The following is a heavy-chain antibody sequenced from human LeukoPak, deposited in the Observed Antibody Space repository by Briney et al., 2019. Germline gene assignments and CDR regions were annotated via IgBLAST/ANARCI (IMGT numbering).Heavy chain of an antibody. CDR2: IKQDGSEK. CDR3: ATSYGDYPNDAFDI. Sequence: PGGSLRLSCAASGFTFSSYWMSWVRQAPGKGLEWVANIKQDGSEKYYVDSVKGRFTISRDNAKNSLYLQMNSLRAEDTDVYYCATSYGDYPNDAFDIWGQGTMVTVSS. CDR1: GFTFSSYW. J-gene: IGHJ3*02. D-gene: IGHD4-17*01. V-gene: IGHV3-7*01.